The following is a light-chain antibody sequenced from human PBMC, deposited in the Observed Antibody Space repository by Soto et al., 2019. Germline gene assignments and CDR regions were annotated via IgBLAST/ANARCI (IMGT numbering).Light chain of an antibody. CDR1: QTVNSR. Sequence: EILLTQSPATLSSSPGEIATLSCRASQTVNSRLAWYQHKPGQAPRLLIYHTSNRATGIPARFSGSGSGTDFTLTISSLEPEDFAVYYCHQRQSWPRTFGQGTKVDIK. V-gene: IGKV3-11*01. J-gene: IGKJ1*01. CDR2: HTS. CDR3: HQRQSWPRT.